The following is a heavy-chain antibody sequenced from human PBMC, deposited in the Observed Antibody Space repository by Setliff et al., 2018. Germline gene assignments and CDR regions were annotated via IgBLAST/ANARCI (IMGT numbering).Heavy chain of an antibody. CDR2: IYYSGST. V-gene: IGHV4-30-4*08. D-gene: IGHD3-3*01. J-gene: IGHJ4*02. Sequence: PSETLSLTCTVSGGSISSGDYYWSWIRQPPGKGLEWIGYIYYSGSTYYNPSLKSRVTISVDKSKNQFSLKLSSVTAADTAVYYCASSGGDTIFGVVMSPSYYFDYWGQGTLVTVSS. CDR3: ASSGGDTIFGVVMSPSYYFDY. CDR1: GGSISSGDYY.